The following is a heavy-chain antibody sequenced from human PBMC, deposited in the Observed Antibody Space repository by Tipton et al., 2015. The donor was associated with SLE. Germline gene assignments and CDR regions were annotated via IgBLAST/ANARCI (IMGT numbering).Heavy chain of an antibody. V-gene: IGHV4-61*02. CDR1: GGSIISGGYY. Sequence: TLSLTCTVSGGSIISGGYYWSWIRQPAGKGLEWIGLIYSSGSTNYNPSLKSRVTMSVDKSRNQFSLQLRSVTAADTAVYYCTRVPRYNWNYIADWGQGTLVSVSS. J-gene: IGHJ4*02. CDR2: IYSSGST. CDR3: TRVPRYNWNYIAD. D-gene: IGHD1-7*01.